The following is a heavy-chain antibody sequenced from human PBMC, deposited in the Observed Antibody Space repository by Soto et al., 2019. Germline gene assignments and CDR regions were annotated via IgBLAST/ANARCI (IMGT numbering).Heavy chain of an antibody. CDR1: GGSISSSSYY. J-gene: IGHJ2*01. Sequence: QLQLQESGPGLVKPSETLSLTCTVSGGSISSSSYYWGWIRQPPGKGLEWIGSIYYSGSTYYNPSLKSRVTISVDTSKNQFSLKLSSVTAADTAVYYCARPGGVVGPYWYFDLWGRGTLVTVSS. CDR2: IYYSGST. D-gene: IGHD1-26*01. V-gene: IGHV4-39*01. CDR3: ARPGGVVGPYWYFDL.